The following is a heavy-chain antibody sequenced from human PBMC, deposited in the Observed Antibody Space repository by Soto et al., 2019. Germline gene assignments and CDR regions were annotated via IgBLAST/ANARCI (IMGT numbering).Heavy chain of an antibody. Sequence: QVQLVQSGAEVKKPGASVKVSCKAFGYTFTNYTMHWVRQAPGQRLEWMGWINDGNGNTKYSQKFQGRVTITRDTSASTAYMELSSLRSEDTAVYYCARRVEGLFDYWGQGTLVTVSS. J-gene: IGHJ4*02. D-gene: IGHD1-1*01. CDR1: GYTFTNYT. V-gene: IGHV1-3*01. CDR2: INDGNGNT. CDR3: ARRVEGLFDY.